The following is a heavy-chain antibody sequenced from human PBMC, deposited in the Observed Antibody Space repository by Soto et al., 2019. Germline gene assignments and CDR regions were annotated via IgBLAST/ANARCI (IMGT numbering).Heavy chain of an antibody. CDR1: GFTFSNNA. D-gene: IGHD1-1*01. CDR2: ISYDGSNK. J-gene: IGHJ6*02. V-gene: IGHV3-30-3*01. CDR3: ARATTTSAFSAMDV. Sequence: QVQLVESGGGVVEPGRSLRLSCAASGFTFSNNAMDWVRQAPGKRLEWVAVISYDGSNKSIAESVKGRFTISRDNSKNTLFLQMNSLRAEDTAVYYCARATTTSAFSAMDVWGQGTTVTFSS.